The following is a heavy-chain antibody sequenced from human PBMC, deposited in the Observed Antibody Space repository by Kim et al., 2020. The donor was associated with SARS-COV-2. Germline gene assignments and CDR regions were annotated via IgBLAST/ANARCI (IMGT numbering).Heavy chain of an antibody. CDR3: ARVLNDWLSYYGMDV. CDR2: IYPGDSDT. D-gene: IGHD3-9*01. J-gene: IGHJ6*02. CDR1: GYSFTSYW. Sequence: GESLKISCKGSGYSFTSYWIGWVRQMPGKGLEWMGIIYPGDSDTRYSPSFQGQVTISADKSISTAYLQWSSLKASDTAMYYCARVLNDWLSYYGMDVWVQGTTVTVSS. V-gene: IGHV5-51*01.